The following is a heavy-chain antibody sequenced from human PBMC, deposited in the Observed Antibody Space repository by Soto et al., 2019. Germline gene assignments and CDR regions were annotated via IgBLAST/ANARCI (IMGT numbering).Heavy chain of an antibody. CDR3: AKVAKYGVVIEYSDS. CDR1: GFTFGNYC. Sequence: GGSLRLSCETSGFTFGNYCIGWVRQAPGKGLYWVSGISSSSRRTYYADSVRGRFTISRDNSKNTLYLQMDTLRADDTAVYCCAKVAKYGVVIEYSDSWGQGSLVTVSS. D-gene: IGHD3-3*01. V-gene: IGHV3-23*01. CDR2: ISSSSRRT. J-gene: IGHJ4*02.